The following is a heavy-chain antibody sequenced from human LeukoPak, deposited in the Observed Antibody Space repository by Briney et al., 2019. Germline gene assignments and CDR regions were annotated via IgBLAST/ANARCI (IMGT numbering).Heavy chain of an antibody. J-gene: IGHJ4*02. Sequence: GGSLRLSCAASGFTFSNAWMSWVRQAPGKGLEWVAFIRYDGSNKYHADSVKGRFTISRDNSKNTLYLQMNSLRAEDTAVYYCAKEDYYGSGGFFDYWGQGTLVTVSS. CDR2: IRYDGSNK. CDR1: GFTFSNAW. CDR3: AKEDYYGSGGFFDY. V-gene: IGHV3-30*02. D-gene: IGHD3-10*01.